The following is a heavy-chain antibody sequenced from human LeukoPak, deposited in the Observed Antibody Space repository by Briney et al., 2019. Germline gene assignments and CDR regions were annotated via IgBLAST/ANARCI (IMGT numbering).Heavy chain of an antibody. J-gene: IGHJ6*03. CDR1: GYTFTGYY. V-gene: IGHV1-2*02. D-gene: IGHD2-2*01. CDR3: AALGVVPAAMMGGYYYYYMDV. CDR2: INPNSGGT. Sequence: ASVKVSCKASGYTFTGYYMHWVRQAPGQGLEWMGWINPNSGGTNYAQKFQGRVTMTRDTSISTAYMELSRLRSDDTAVYYCAALGVVPAAMMGGYYYYYMDVWGKGTTVTVSS.